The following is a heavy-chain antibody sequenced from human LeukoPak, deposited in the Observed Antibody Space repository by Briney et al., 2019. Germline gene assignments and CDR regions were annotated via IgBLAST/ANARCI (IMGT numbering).Heavy chain of an antibody. Sequence: PSETLSLTCTVSGGSISSYYWSWIRQPAGKGLEWIGRIYTSGSTNYNPSLKSRVTMSVDTSKNQFSLKLSSVTAADTAVYYSAREHYDFWRRILGGAFDIWGQGTMVTVSS. J-gene: IGHJ3*02. CDR3: AREHYDFWRRILGGAFDI. CDR1: GGSISSYY. V-gene: IGHV4-4*07. D-gene: IGHD3-3*01. CDR2: IYTSGST.